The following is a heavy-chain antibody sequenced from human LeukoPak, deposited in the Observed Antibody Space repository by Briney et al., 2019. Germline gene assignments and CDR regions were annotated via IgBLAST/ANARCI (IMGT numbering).Heavy chain of an antibody. CDR1: GFTFSGSA. D-gene: IGHD2-15*01. CDR3: IRWSEYYYGMDV. J-gene: IGHJ6*02. Sequence: PGGSLRLSCAASGFTFSGSAMHWVRQASGKGLEWVGRIRSKANSYATAYAASVKGRFTISRDDSKNTAYLQMNSLKTEDTAVYYCIRWSEYYYGMDVWGQGTTVTVSS. V-gene: IGHV3-73*01. CDR2: IRSKANSYAT.